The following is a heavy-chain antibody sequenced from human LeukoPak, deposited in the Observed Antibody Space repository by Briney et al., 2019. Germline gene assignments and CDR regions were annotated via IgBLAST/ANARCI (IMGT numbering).Heavy chain of an antibody. V-gene: IGHV5-51*01. CDR3: ARSATDKVVPAATNWFDP. J-gene: IGHJ5*02. CDR1: GYSFTSYW. D-gene: IGHD2-2*01. CDR2: IYPGDSDT. Sequence: GESLKISCKGSGYSFTSYWIGWVRHMPGKGLEWMGIIYPGDSDTRYSPSFQGQVTISADKSISTAYLQWSSLKASDTAMYYCARSATDKVVPAATNWFDPWGQGTLVTVSS.